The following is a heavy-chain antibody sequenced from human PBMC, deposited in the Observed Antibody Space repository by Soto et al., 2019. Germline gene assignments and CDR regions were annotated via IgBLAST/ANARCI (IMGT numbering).Heavy chain of an antibody. CDR3: GRAHRDSQKVVHYYYSMDV. J-gene: IGHJ6*02. D-gene: IGHD6-13*01. CDR2: IHYSGST. CDR1: GGSISSGDYY. V-gene: IGHV4-30-4*01. Sequence: SETLSLTCTVSGGSISSGDYYWSWIRQPPGKGLEWIGYIHYSGSTYHNPSLKSRVTISVDTSKNQFSLKLTSVTAADTAVYYCGRAHRDSQKVVHYYYSMDVRAQVTTVTVSS.